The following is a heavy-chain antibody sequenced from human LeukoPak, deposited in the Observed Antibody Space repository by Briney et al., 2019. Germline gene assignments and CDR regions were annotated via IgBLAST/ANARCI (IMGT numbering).Heavy chain of an antibody. CDR1: GGSFSGYY. CDR2: INHSGST. J-gene: IGHJ4*02. V-gene: IGHV4-34*01. CDR3: ARLSTYYFPGITMVRGVISDFDY. D-gene: IGHD3-10*01. Sequence: SETLPLTCAVYGGSFSGYYWSWIRQPPGKGLEWIGEINHSGSTNYNPSLKSRVTISVDTSKNQFSLKLSSVTAADTAVYYCARLSTYYFPGITMVRGVISDFDYWGQGTLVTVSS.